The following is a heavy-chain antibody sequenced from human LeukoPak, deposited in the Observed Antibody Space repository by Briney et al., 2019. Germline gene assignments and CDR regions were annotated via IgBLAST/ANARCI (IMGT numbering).Heavy chain of an antibody. CDR3: AKARITIYARGNWFDP. D-gene: IGHD3-9*01. V-gene: IGHV3-23*01. Sequence: GGSLRLSCAASGFTFSSYAMSWVRQAPGKGLEWVSAISGGGGSTYYADSVKGRFTISRDNSKNTLYLQMNSLRAEDTAVYYCAKARITIYARGNWFDPWGQGTLVTVSS. J-gene: IGHJ5*02. CDR1: GFTFSSYA. CDR2: ISGGGGST.